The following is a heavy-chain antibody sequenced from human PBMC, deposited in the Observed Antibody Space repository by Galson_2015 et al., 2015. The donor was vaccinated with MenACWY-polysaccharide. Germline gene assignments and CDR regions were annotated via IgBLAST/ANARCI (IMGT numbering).Heavy chain of an antibody. D-gene: IGHD3-3*01. CDR2: IKSDGSTT. CDR1: GFTFSNYW. V-gene: IGHV3-74*01. Sequence: SLRLSCAASGFTFSNYWMHWVRQAPGEGLVWVSRIKSDGSTTDNADSVKGRFIISRDNAKNTLYLQMNSLRAEDTAVYYCARARSWSGYFAFDFWGQGTMVTVSS. J-gene: IGHJ3*01. CDR3: ARARSWSGYFAFDF.